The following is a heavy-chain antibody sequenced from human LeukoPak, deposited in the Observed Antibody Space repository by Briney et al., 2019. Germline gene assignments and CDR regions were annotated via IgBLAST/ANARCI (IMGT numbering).Heavy chain of an antibody. CDR1: GFTFSDYE. D-gene: IGHD5-12*01. V-gene: IGHV3-48*03. CDR3: ARSKRDIVATIGY. Sequence: GGSLRLSCAASGFTFSDYEMNWVRQAPGKGLEWLSYISSGGYTADYADSVKGRFTISRDNAKNSVYLQMHSLRAEDTGLYYCARSKRDIVATIGYGGQGTLVAVSS. CDR2: ISSGGYTA. J-gene: IGHJ4*02.